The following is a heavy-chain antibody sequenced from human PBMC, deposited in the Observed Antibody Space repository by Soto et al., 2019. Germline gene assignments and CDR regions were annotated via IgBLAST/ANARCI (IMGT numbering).Heavy chain of an antibody. J-gene: IGHJ5*02. CDR2: IYHSGST. D-gene: IGHD4-17*01. V-gene: IGHV4-4*02. CDR3: ARVWTTVTNWFDP. CDR1: GGSISSSNW. Sequence: SETLSLTCAVSGGSISSSNWWSWVRQPPGKGLEWIGEIYHSGSTYYNPSLKSRVTISVDKSKNQFSLKLSSVTAANTAVYYCARVWTTVTNWFDPWVQGTLVT.